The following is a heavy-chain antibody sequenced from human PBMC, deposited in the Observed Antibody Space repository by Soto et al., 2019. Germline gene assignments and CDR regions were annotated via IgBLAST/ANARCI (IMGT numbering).Heavy chain of an antibody. CDR2: FHHSGST. Sequence: SETLSLTCTVSGFSISNGYYWGWIRQPPGKGLEWIGSFHHSGSTYYNPSLRSRVTISPDTSKNQFSLNLSSVTAADTAMYYCARAPYYYDSSGYYFAHFDCWGQGTLVTVSS. CDR1: GFSISNGYY. CDR3: ARAPYYYDSSGYYFAHFDC. V-gene: IGHV4-38-2*02. J-gene: IGHJ4*02. D-gene: IGHD3-22*01.